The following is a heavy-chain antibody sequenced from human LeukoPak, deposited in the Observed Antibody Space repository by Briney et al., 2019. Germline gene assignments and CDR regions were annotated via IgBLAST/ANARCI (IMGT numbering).Heavy chain of an antibody. CDR2: INPNSGGT. J-gene: IGHJ5*02. D-gene: IGHD6-13*01. Sequence: ASVKVSCKASGYTFTGYYMHWVRQAPGRGLEWMGWINPNSGGTNYAQKFQGRVTMTRDTSISTAYMELSRLRSDDTAVYYCARDKGIAAASSWFDPWGQGTLVTVSS. CDR1: GYTFTGYY. V-gene: IGHV1-2*02. CDR3: ARDKGIAAASSWFDP.